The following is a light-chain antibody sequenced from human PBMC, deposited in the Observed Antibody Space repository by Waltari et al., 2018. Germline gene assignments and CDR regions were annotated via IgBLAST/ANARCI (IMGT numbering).Light chain of an antibody. CDR1: SSDVGAYNY. V-gene: IGLV2-14*03. CDR3: SSYRSDNTLI. J-gene: IGLJ2*01. CDR2: DVS. Sequence: QSALTQPASVSGSPGQSLTLSCTGTSSDVGAYNYVSWYQQHPGKVPQLMIYDVSQRPAGISSRFSASKSGNAASLTISGLQFEDEADYYCSSYRSDNTLIFGGGTKLTVL.